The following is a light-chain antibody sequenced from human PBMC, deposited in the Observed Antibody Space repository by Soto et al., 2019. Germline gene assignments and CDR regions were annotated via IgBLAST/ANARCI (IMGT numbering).Light chain of an antibody. CDR3: QQYTTYWT. Sequence: DIQMTQSPSTLSASLGDRFTITCRASQGISRWLAWYQQRPGKAPKLLIYDASTLHSGVSSRFSGSGSGTEFTLTISSLQPNDSATYYCQQYTTYWTFGQGTKVDIK. V-gene: IGKV1-5*01. CDR2: DAS. CDR1: QGISRW. J-gene: IGKJ1*01.